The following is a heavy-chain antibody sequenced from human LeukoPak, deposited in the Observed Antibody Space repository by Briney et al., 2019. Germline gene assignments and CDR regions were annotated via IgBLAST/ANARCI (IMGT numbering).Heavy chain of an antibody. J-gene: IGHJ4*02. Sequence: SETLSLTCSVSGDSISLSFYYWGWIRQPPGKALEWIGRVYYSGTTSYNPSLKSRVTISVDMSKNHFSLRLRSVTAADTAMYYCARGTLYRGWSYYLDFWGQGSRVTVSS. CDR1: GDSISLSFYY. D-gene: IGHD6-19*01. V-gene: IGHV4-39*07. CDR3: ARGTLYRGWSYYLDF. CDR2: VYYSGTT.